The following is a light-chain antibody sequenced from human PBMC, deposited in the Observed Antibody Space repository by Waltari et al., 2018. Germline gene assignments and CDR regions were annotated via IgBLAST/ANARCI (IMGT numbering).Light chain of an antibody. CDR1: QSLSSN. CDR3: QHYKNWPLRGRT. J-gene: IGKJ1*01. Sequence: EIVMTQSPATLSVSPGERATLSCRASQSLSSNLAWYQQKPGQAPRLLIYGAFTRATGIPARFSGSWSGTEFTLTISSMQSEDFAVYYCQHYKNWPLRGRTFGQGTKVEIK. V-gene: IGKV3-15*01. CDR2: GAF.